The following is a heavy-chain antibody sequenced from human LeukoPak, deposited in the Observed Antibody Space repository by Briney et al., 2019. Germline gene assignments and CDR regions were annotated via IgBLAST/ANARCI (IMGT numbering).Heavy chain of an antibody. CDR2: IYPGDSDD. D-gene: IGHD2-8*02. V-gene: IGHV5-51*01. J-gene: IGHJ5*02. Sequence: GESLEISFQGTGSLFSSYWIAWVRPLPGKGLEWVGIIYPGDSDDRYSPSFQGQVTISADKSIDTAYLQWNSLKASDTAMYYCARHPKYSTGSTWLDPWGQGTLVTVSS. CDR3: ARHPKYSTGSTWLDP. CDR1: GSLFSSYW.